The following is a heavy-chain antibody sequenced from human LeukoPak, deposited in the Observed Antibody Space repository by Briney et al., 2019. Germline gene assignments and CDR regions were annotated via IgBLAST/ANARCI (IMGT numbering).Heavy chain of an antibody. V-gene: IGHV3-48*03. Sequence: PGGSLRLSCAASGFTFSKYEMNWVRQAPGKGLEWVSYISGSGSTIYYADSVKGRFTISRDNAKASLYLQMNSLRAEDTAVYYCARDRSGYSHENYFDYWGQGTLVTVSS. D-gene: IGHD5-18*01. CDR1: GFTFSKYE. CDR3: ARDRSGYSHENYFDY. J-gene: IGHJ4*02. CDR2: ISGSGSTI.